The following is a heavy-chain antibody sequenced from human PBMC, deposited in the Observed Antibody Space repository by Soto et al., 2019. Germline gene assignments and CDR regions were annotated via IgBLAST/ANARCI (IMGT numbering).Heavy chain of an antibody. CDR3: ARARVYATGPLDF. V-gene: IGHV3-21*06. Sequence: GSLRLSCAASGFTFTSYTMNWVRQAPGKGLEWVSSISSSSDYIYYADSMRGRVTISRDNAKNSLFLDMNSLTGEDTAVYYCARARVYATGPLDFWGQGTLVTVSS. D-gene: IGHD6-13*01. CDR1: GFTFTSYT. CDR2: ISSSSDYI. J-gene: IGHJ4*02.